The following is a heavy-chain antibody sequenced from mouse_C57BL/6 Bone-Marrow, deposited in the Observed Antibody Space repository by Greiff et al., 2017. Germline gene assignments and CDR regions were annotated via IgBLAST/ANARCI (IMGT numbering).Heavy chain of an antibody. J-gene: IGHJ2*01. V-gene: IGHV5-12*01. D-gene: IGHD2-4*01. Sequence: EVKLMESGGGLVQPGGSLKLSCAASGFTFSDYYMYWVRQTPEKRLEWVAYISNGGGSTYYPDTVKGRFTISRDNAKNTLYLQMSRLKSEDTAMYYCARGGIYYDYGDCDYWGQGTTLTVSS. CDR2: ISNGGGST. CDR3: ARGGIYYDYGDCDY. CDR1: GFTFSDYY.